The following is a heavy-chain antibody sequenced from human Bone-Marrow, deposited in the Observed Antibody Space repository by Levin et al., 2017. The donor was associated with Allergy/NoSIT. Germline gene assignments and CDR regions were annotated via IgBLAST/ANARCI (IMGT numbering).Heavy chain of an antibody. V-gene: IGHV3-23*01. CDR3: AKSSSSYFDY. CDR1: GFIFSSYA. J-gene: IGHJ4*02. CDR2: VSGSGGTT. Sequence: QAGGSLRLSCAASGFIFSSYAMSWVRQAPGEGLEWVSSVSGSGGTTYYADSVKGRFTISRDNSKNTLYLQMNSLRAEDTAIYYCAKSSSSYFDYWGQGTLVTVSS. D-gene: IGHD6-6*01.